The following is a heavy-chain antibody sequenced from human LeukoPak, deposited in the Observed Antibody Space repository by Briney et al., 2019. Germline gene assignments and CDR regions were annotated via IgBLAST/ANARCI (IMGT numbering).Heavy chain of an antibody. J-gene: IGHJ5*02. V-gene: IGHV1-46*01. Sequence: GASVKVSCKASGYTFTSYYMHWVRQAPGQGLEWMGIINPSGGSTSYAQKFQGRVTMTRDMSTGTVYMELSSLRSEDTAVYYCARGVGIAARRNWFDPWGQGTLVTVSS. CDR2: INPSGGST. CDR1: GYTFTSYY. D-gene: IGHD6-6*01. CDR3: ARGVGIAARRNWFDP.